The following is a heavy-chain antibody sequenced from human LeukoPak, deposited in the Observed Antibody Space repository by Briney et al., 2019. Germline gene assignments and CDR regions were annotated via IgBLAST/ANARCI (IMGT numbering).Heavy chain of an antibody. CDR2: IVVGSGGT. V-gene: IGHV1-58*02. Sequence: SVKVSCKASGFTFTSSAMQWVRQARGQRLEWIGWIVVGSGGTNYSPKFQERVTITRDMSSSTAYMELSSLRSEDTAVYYCAATIAADTGYYGIDVWGQGTTVTVSS. D-gene: IGHD6-13*01. CDR1: GFTFTSSA. CDR3: AATIAADTGYYGIDV. J-gene: IGHJ6*02.